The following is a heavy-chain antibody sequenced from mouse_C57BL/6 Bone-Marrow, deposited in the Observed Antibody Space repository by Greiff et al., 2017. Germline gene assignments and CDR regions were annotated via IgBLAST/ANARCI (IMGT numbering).Heavy chain of an antibody. J-gene: IGHJ2*01. D-gene: IGHD1-1*01. V-gene: IGHV1-26*01. CDR2: INPNNGGT. Sequence: EVKLQQSGPELVKPGASVKISCKASGYTFTDYYMNWVKQSHGKSLEWIGDINPNNGGTSYNQKFKGKATLTVDKCSSTAYMELRSLTSEDSAVYYCANYYGSLDYWGQGTTLTVSS. CDR3: ANYYGSLDY. CDR1: GYTFTDYY.